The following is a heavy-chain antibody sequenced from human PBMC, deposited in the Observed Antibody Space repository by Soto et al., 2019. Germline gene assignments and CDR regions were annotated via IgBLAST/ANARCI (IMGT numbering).Heavy chain of an antibody. CDR1: GDSVSSNIAA. D-gene: IGHD3-16*01. CDR3: VRDRFNRFDS. V-gene: IGHV6-1*01. CDR2: TYYLSKWYN. Sequence: SQTLSLTCAISGDSVSSNIAAWNWVRQSPRRGLEWLGRTYYLSKWYNDYAVSVESRITIIPDTSKNQFSLYLNSVTPEDSAVYYCVRDRFNRFDSWGQGTTVTVSS. J-gene: IGHJ5*01.